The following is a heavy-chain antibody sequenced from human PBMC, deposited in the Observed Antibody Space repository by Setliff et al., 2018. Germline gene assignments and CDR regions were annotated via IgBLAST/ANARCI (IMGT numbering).Heavy chain of an antibody. CDR3: ARQPPLNWAIPFDL. Sequence: SETLSLTCTVSGGSVSNSGFFWGWLRQAPGKGLEWIGNIYDSGSSNYNASLKSRLIITRDTSKNQISLKLTSVTAADTAVYYCARQPPLNWAIPFDLWGQGKRVTVSS. CDR2: IYDSGSS. V-gene: IGHV4-39*01. D-gene: IGHD7-27*01. J-gene: IGHJ3*01. CDR1: GGSVSNSGFF.